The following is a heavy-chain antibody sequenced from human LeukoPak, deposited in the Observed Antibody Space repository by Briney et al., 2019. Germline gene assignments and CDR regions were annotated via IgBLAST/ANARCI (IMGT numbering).Heavy chain of an antibody. V-gene: IGHV3-33*08. CDR3: ARDTLAVAGFDY. D-gene: IGHD6-13*01. CDR1: GFIFSSYW. CDR2: IWYDGSNK. Sequence: GGSLRLSCEAPGFIFSSYWMSWVRQAPGKGLEWVAVIWYDGSNKYYADSVKGRFTISRDNSENTLYLQMNSLRAEDTAVYYCARDTLAVAGFDYWGQGTLVTVSS. J-gene: IGHJ4*02.